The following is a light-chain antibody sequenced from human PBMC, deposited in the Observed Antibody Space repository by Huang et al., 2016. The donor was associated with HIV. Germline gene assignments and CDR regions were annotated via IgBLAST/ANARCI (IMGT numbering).Light chain of an antibody. Sequence: EIVMTQSPATLSVSPGERVTISCRASQSLSSQLAWYQQKRGQAPRLLIFGLSTRATDIPARFSGSGSGTDFTLTINSLQSEDFATYYCQQYNDWPLTFGQGTEVEIK. CDR2: GLS. J-gene: IGKJ1*01. CDR1: QSLSSQ. V-gene: IGKV3-15*01. CDR3: QQYNDWPLT.